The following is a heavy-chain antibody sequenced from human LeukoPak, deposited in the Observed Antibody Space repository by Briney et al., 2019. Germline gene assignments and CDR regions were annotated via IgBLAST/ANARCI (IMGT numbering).Heavy chain of an antibody. J-gene: IGHJ5*02. CDR1: GGTFSSYA. Sequence: EASVKVSCKGSGGTFSSYAISWVRPAPGQGLEWMGRIIPILGIANYAQKFQGRVTITADKSTSTAYMELSSLRSEDTAVYYCARELRTVPCWFDPWGQGTLVTVSS. V-gene: IGHV1-69*04. CDR2: IIPILGIA. D-gene: IGHD3-16*01. CDR3: ARELRTVPCWFDP.